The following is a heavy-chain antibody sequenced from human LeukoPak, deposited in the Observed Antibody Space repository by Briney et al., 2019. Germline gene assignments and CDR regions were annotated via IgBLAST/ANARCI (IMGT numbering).Heavy chain of an antibody. J-gene: IGHJ4*02. D-gene: IGHD1-1*01. CDR1: GYTFTSYG. CDR2: MNPNSGNT. CDR3: ARVYQAGTTSGLGS. V-gene: IGHV1-8*01. Sequence: ASVNDSCMASGYTFTSYGSNWVRPATGQGLAWVGWMNPNSGNTGYGQKFQGRVTMPRKTSIRTASMELSSLRSEDTAVYYCARVYQAGTTSGLGSWGQGTLVTVSS.